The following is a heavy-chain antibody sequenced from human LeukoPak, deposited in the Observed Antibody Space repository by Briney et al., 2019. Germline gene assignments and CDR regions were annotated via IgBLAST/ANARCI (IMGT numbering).Heavy chain of an antibody. J-gene: IGHJ4*02. Sequence: SETLSLTCAVYGGSFSGYYWSWIRQPPGKGLEWIGEINHSGSTNYNPSLKSRVTISVDTSKNQFSLKLSSVTAADTAVYYCASSESFNDYWGQGTLVTVSS. V-gene: IGHV4-34*01. D-gene: IGHD2/OR15-2a*01. CDR1: GGSFSGYY. CDR3: ASSESFNDY. CDR2: INHSGST.